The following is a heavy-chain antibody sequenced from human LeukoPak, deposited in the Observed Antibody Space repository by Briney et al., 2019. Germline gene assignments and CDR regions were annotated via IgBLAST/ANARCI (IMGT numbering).Heavy chain of an antibody. J-gene: IGHJ4*02. CDR2: ISGHGRNT. CDR3: ARGGGCSGGTCYWIDY. CDR1: GFTFSSYA. Sequence: GGSLRLSCAASGFTFSSYAMSWVRQAPGKGLEWVSAISGHGRNTYYADSVKGRFTISRDNSNNALHLQMNSLRAEDTAVYYCARGGGCSGGTCYWIDYWGQGTLVTVSS. V-gene: IGHV3-23*01. D-gene: IGHD2-15*01.